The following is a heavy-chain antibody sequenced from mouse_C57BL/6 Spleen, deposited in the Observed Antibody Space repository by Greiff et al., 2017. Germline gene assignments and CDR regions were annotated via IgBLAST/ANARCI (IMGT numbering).Heavy chain of an antibody. CDR3: ARRPTLPHAMDY. J-gene: IGHJ4*01. CDR1: GYSITSGYY. CDR2: ISYDGSN. V-gene: IGHV3-6*01. D-gene: IGHD2-1*01. Sequence: VQLKESGPGLVKPSQSLSLTCSVTGYSITSGYYWNWIRQFPGNKLEWMGYISYDGSNNYNPSLKNRISITRDTSKNPFFLKLNSVTTEDTATYYCARRPTLPHAMDYWGQGTSVTVSS.